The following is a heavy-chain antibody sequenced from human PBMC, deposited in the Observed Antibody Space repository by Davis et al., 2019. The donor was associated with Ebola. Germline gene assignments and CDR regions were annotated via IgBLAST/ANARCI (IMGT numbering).Heavy chain of an antibody. Sequence: GESLKISCAATGFTFSSNSMNWVRQAPGKGLEWVSSITSDSGRTSYAESVKGRFTISRDSTSNTLYLQMNGLRAEDTAVYYCARSSYQPDYWGQGTLVTVSS. V-gene: IGHV3-21*01. J-gene: IGHJ4*02. CDR3: ARSSYQPDY. CDR1: GFTFSSNS. CDR2: ITSDSGRT. D-gene: IGHD2-2*01.